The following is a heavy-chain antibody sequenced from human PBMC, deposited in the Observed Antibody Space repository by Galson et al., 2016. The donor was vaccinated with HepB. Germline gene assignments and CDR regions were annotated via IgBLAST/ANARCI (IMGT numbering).Heavy chain of an antibody. D-gene: IGHD3-10*01. CDR2: IYSGGST. Sequence: LRLSCAASGFTFSSYWMSWVRQAPGKGLEWVSVIYSGGSTYYADSVKGRFTISRDNSKNTLHLQMNSLRAEDTAVYYCARDGEYYYGSGSYAETWGQGTLVTVSS. J-gene: IGHJ5*02. CDR1: GFTFSSYW. V-gene: IGHV3-53*01. CDR3: ARDGEYYYGSGSYAET.